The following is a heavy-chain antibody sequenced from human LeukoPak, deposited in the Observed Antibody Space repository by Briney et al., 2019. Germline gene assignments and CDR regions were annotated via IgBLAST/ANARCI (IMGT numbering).Heavy chain of an antibody. CDR2: ISYDGSNK. CDR3: AKETQVFDY. V-gene: IGHV3-30-3*01. CDR1: GFTFSSYA. J-gene: IGHJ4*02. Sequence: TGGSLRLSCAASGFTFSSYAMHWVRQAPGKGLEWVAVISYDGSNKYYADSVKGRFTISRDNSKNTLYLQMNSLRAEDTAVYYCAKETQVFDYWGQGTLVTVSS.